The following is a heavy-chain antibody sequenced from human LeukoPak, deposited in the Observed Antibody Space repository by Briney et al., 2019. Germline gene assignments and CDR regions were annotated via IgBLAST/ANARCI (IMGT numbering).Heavy chain of an antibody. J-gene: IGHJ5*02. CDR3: ARGEGVLPPDPTYNWFDP. CDR2: ISSSSSYI. Sequence: GGSLRLSCAASGFTFSSYDMNWIRQAPGKGLEWVSSISSSSSYIYYADSVKGRFTISRDNAKNSLFLQMNSLRAEDTAVYYCARGEGVLPPDPTYNWFDPWGQGTLVTVSS. V-gene: IGHV3-21*01. D-gene: IGHD2-2*01. CDR1: GFTFSSYD.